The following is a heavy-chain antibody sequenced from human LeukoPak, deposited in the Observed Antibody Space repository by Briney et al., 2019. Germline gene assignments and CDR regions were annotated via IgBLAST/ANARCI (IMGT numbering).Heavy chain of an antibody. J-gene: IGHJ5*02. D-gene: IGHD1-26*01. CDR2: IYYSGST. CDR1: GGSISSGGYY. Sequence: SETLSLTCTVSGGSISSGGYYWSWIRQHPGKGLEWIGYIYYSGSTYYNPSLKSRVTISVDTFKNQFSLKLSSVTAADTAVYYCARRVGATNYNWFDPWGQGTLVTVSS. V-gene: IGHV4-31*03. CDR3: ARRVGATNYNWFDP.